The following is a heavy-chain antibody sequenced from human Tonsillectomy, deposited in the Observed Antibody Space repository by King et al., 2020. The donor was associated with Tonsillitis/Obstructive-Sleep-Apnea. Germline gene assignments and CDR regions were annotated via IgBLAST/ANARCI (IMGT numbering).Heavy chain of an antibody. V-gene: IGHV3-7*01. CDR1: GFTFSSYW. CDR2: IKQDGSEK. Sequence: VQLVESGGGLVQPGGSLRLSCAASGFTFSSYWMTWVRQAPGKGLEWVANIKQDGSEKYYVDSVKGRFTISRDNAETSLYLQMNNLRAEDTAVYYCARAPLDYYYYYMDVWGKGTTVTVSS. CDR3: ARAPLDYYYYYMDV. J-gene: IGHJ6*03.